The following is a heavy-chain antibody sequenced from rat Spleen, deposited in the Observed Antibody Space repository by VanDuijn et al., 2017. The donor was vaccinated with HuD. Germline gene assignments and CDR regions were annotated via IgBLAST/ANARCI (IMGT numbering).Heavy chain of an antibody. J-gene: IGHJ2*01. CDR2: IWNTGGT. V-gene: IGHV2-41*01. CDR3: ASSYMPFDY. CDR1: GFSLTSYN. D-gene: IGHD1-2*01. Sequence: QVQLKESGPGLVQPSQTLSLTCTVAGFSLTSYNVYWVRQPPGKGLEWMGVIWNTGGTRYNSALKSRVSISKDTSKSQVFLKMNSLQTEDTATYYCASSYMPFDYWGQGVMVTVSS.